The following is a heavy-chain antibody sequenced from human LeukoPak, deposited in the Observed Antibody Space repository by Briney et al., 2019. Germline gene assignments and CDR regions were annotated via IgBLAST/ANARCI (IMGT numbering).Heavy chain of an antibody. J-gene: IGHJ5*01. CDR1: GYTFSDHD. CDR3: ARGGGGEYLDWFDF. CDR2: MNPNTGNT. Sequence: ASVKVSCKASGYTFSDHDVNWVRQAPGQGLEWMGWMNPNTGNTGYAQNLQGRVTMTRTNSITTAYMELSSLTSDDTAVYYCARGGGGEYLDWFDFWGQGTLVIVSS. V-gene: IGHV1-8*01. D-gene: IGHD4-17*01.